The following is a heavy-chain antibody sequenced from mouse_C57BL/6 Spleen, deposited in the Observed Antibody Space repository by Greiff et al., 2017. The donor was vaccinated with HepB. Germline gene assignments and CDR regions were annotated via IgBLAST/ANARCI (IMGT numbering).Heavy chain of an antibody. CDR2: ISYDGSN. CDR3: AREGMDGNYWYFDV. Sequence: EVQLQESGPGLVKPSQSLSLTCSVTGYSITSGYYWNWIRQFPGNKLEWMGYISYDGSNNYNPSLKNRISITRDTSKNQFFLKLNSVTTEDTATYYCAREGMDGNYWYFDVWGTGTTVTVSS. V-gene: IGHV3-6*01. CDR1: GYSITSGYY. D-gene: IGHD2-1*01. J-gene: IGHJ1*03.